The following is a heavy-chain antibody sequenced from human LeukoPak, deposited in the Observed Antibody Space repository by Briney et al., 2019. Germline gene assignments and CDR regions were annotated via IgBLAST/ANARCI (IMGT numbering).Heavy chain of an antibody. CDR2: ISGSGGST. CDR1: GFTFSSYA. D-gene: IGHD5-18*01. Sequence: GGSLRLSCAASGFTFSSYAMSWVRQAPGKGLEWVSAISGSGGSTYYADSVKGRFTISRDNAKNSLYLQMDSLRAEDTAVYYCARGLSGYTAMGAYWGQGTLVTVSS. CDR3: ARGLSGYTAMGAY. J-gene: IGHJ4*02. V-gene: IGHV3-23*01.